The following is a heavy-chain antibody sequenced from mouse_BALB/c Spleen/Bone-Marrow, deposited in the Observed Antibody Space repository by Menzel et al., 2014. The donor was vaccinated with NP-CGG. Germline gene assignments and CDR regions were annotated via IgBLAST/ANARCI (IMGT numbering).Heavy chain of an antibody. V-gene: IGHV1S29*02. Sequence: VQLHQSGPELVKPGASVKISCKASGYTFTDYNMHWVKQSHGKSLEWIGYIYPYNGGTGYNQKFKSKATLAVDNSSSTAYMGLRSLTSEDSAVYYCTRREYGNYGYAMDYWGQGTSVTVSS. CDR3: TRREYGNYGYAMDY. CDR1: GYTFTDYN. CDR2: IYPYNGGT. D-gene: IGHD2-10*02. J-gene: IGHJ4*01.